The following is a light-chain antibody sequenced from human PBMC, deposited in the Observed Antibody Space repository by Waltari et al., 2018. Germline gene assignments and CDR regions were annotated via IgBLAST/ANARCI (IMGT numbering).Light chain of an antibody. CDR2: GNS. CDR3: QSYDSRSSSWV. CDR1: SSNIGAGYD. Sequence: QSVLTQPPSVSGAPGQRVTISCTGSSSNIGAGYDVHWYQQLPGTAPKLLSYGNSNRPSGVPDRVSGSKSGTSASLAITGLQAEDEADYYCQSYDSRSSSWVFGGGTKLTVL. J-gene: IGLJ3*02. V-gene: IGLV1-40*01.